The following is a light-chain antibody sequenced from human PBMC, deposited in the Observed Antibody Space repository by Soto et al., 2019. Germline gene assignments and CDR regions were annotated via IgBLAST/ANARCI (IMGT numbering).Light chain of an antibody. CDR3: QQYGSSPWA. CDR2: GAS. V-gene: IGKV3-20*01. Sequence: EIVLTQSPGTLSLSPGERATLSCRASQSVTSTYVAWYQQKPGQAPRLLIYGASRRAIGIPDRFSGSGSGTDFTLTISGLETEDFAVYYCQQYGSSPWAFVQGTKVEIK. CDR1: QSVTSTY. J-gene: IGKJ1*01.